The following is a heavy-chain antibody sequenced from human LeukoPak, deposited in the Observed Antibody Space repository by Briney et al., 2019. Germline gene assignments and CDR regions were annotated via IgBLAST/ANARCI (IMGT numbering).Heavy chain of an antibody. V-gene: IGHV4-39*01. Sequence: SETLSLTCTVSGGPISSSRYYWGWIRQPPGKRLEWIGSFSYSGNTYYNPSLKSRVTMSVDTSKNQFSLRLSSVTAADTAVYYCARLSPYLGSGSSAFPDDFWGQGTLVTVSS. D-gene: IGHD3-10*01. CDR3: ARLSPYLGSGSSAFPDDF. CDR2: FSYSGNT. J-gene: IGHJ4*02. CDR1: GGPISSSRYY.